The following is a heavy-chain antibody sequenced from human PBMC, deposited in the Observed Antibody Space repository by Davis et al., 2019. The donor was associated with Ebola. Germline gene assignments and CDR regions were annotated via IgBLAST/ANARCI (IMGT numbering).Heavy chain of an antibody. CDR1: GYTFTSYY. J-gene: IGHJ4*02. CDR3: ARDPGDRLDY. D-gene: IGHD3-16*01. V-gene: IGHV1-46*01. CDR2: INPSGGST. Sequence: ASVKVSCKASGYTFTSYYMHWVRQAPGQGLEWMGIINPSGGSTSYAQKFQGRVTMTTDTSTGTAYMELRSLRSDDTAGYFCARDPGDRLDYWGQGTLVTVSS.